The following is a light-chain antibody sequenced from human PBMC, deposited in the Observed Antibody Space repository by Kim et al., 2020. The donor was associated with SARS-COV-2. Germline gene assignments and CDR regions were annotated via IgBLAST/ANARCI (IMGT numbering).Light chain of an antibody. CDR1: SLRSYY. CDR3: NSRDSSGNHHLV. J-gene: IGLJ3*02. V-gene: IGLV3-19*01. CDR2: GKN. Sequence: SSELTQDPAVSVALGQTVRITCQGDSLRSYYASWYQQKPGQAPVLVIYGKNNRPSGIPDRFSGSSSGNTASLTITGAQAEDEADYYCNSRDSSGNHHLVFCGGTKL.